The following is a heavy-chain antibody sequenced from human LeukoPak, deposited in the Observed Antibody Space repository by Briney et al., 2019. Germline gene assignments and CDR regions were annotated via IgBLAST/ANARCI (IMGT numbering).Heavy chain of an antibody. CDR3: ANTPRPVTTSSAFDI. D-gene: IGHD4-17*01. Sequence: GGSLRLSCAASGFTFASFGMNWVRQAPGKGLEWVSAISASGGNTYYTESVKGRFTISRDNSKNTLSLQMNSLRAEDTAVYYCANTPRPVTTSSAFDIWGQGTMVTVSS. V-gene: IGHV3-23*01. J-gene: IGHJ3*02. CDR2: ISASGGNT. CDR1: GFTFASFG.